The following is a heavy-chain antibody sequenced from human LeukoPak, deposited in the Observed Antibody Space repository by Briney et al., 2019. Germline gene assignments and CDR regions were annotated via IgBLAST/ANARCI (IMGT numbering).Heavy chain of an antibody. D-gene: IGHD6-13*01. J-gene: IGHJ4*02. V-gene: IGHV1-69*13. CDR3: ATAGPYSSSWYFDY. CDR2: IIPIFGTA. CDR1: GGTFSSYA. Sequence: SVKVSCKASGGTFSSYAISWVRQAPGQGLEWMGGIIPIFGTANYAQKFQGRVTITADESTSTAYVELSSLRSDDTAVYYCATAGPYSSSWYFDYWGQGTLVTVSS.